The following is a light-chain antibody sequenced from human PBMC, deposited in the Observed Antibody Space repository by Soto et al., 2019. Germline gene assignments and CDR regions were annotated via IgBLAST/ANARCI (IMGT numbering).Light chain of an antibody. J-gene: IGLJ2*01. CDR3: AAWDDSLRGVV. CDR1: GSNIGSNS. V-gene: IGLV1-47*02. Sequence: QSALTQPPSASGTPGQRVTISWSGSGSNIGSNSVYWYQQLPGTAPKLLIYSNNQRPSGVPDRFSGSKSGTSASLAISGLRSEDEAEYYCAAWDDSLRGVVFGGGTKLTAL. CDR2: SNN.